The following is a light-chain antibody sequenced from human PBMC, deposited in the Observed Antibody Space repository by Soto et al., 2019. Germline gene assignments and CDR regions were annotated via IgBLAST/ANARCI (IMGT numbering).Light chain of an antibody. CDR3: QHYNYWPPKT. CDR2: KAS. CDR1: QSISTW. J-gene: IGKJ1*01. Sequence: DIQMTQSPSTLPASVGDRVTITCRADQSISTWLAWYQQKPGKAPNLLIYKASRLETGVPSRFSGSGSGTDFTLTISSLQSEDFAVYYCQHYNYWPPKTFGQGTKVDIK. V-gene: IGKV1-5*03.